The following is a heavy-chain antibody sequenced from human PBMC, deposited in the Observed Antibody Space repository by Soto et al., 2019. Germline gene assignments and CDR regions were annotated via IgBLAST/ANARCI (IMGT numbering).Heavy chain of an antibody. D-gene: IGHD3-3*01. J-gene: IGHJ5*02. CDR2: IYYSGST. Sequence: SETLSLTCTVSGGSISSGGYYWSWIRQHPGKGLEWIGYIYYSGSTYYNPSLKSRVTIPVDTSKNQFSLKLGSVTAADTAVYYCARDRVFRSNWFDPWGQGTLVTVSS. CDR1: GGSISSGGYY. V-gene: IGHV4-31*03. CDR3: ARDRVFRSNWFDP.